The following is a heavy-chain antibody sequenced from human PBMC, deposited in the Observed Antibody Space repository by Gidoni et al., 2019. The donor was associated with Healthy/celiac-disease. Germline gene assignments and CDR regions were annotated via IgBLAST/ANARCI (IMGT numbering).Heavy chain of an antibody. J-gene: IGHJ4*02. CDR3: ATRRLGVGATRFD. CDR1: GFTLSSYG. Sequence: QVQLVESGGGVVQPGVSLRPSCAASGFTLSSYGMHWVRQAPGKGLEWVAFIRYDGSNKYYADSVKGRFTISRDNSKNTLYLQMNSLRAEDTAVYYCATRRLGVGATRFDWGQGTLVTVSS. CDR2: IRYDGSNK. D-gene: IGHD1-26*01. V-gene: IGHV3-30*02.